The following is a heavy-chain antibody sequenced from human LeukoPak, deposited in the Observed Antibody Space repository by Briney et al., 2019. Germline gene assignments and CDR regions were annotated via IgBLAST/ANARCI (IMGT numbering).Heavy chain of an antibody. V-gene: IGHV1-2*02. J-gene: IGHJ4*02. CDR2: INPNTGGT. CDR1: GYTFTGYY. Sequence: ASVKVSCKASGYTFTGYYMHWVRQAPGQGPEWMGWINPNTGGTNYAQKFHDRVTMTRDTSISTAYMELSSLRSDDTAVYYCARGVEYSNYIWGSYRLHYWGQGTLVTVSS. CDR3: ARGVEYSNYIWGSYRLHY. D-gene: IGHD3-16*02.